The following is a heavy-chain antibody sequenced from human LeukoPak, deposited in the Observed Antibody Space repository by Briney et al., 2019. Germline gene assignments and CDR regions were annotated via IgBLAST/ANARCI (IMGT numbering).Heavy chain of an antibody. D-gene: IGHD3-3*01. J-gene: IGHJ3*02. Sequence: PGGSLRLSCAASEFTFSTYAMNWGRQAPGKGLEWVSSISGSGGDTYYADSVKGRFTIPRDNSKSTLFLQMNSLRAEDTGVYYCAKARGWSGPIHDTFDIWGQGTMVTVSS. V-gene: IGHV3-23*01. CDR2: ISGSGGDT. CDR1: EFTFSTYA. CDR3: AKARGWSGPIHDTFDI.